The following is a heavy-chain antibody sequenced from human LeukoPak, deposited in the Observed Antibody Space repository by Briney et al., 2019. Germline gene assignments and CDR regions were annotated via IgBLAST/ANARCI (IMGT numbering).Heavy chain of an antibody. J-gene: IGHJ6*03. D-gene: IGHD4-11*01. CDR3: ARTTVTTQHYYYYMDV. V-gene: IGHV1-69*05. CDR2: IIPIFGTA. CDR1: GGTFSSYA. Sequence: GASVKVSCKASGGTFSSYAISWVRQAPGQGLEWMGGIIPIFGTANYAQKFQGRVTITTDESTSTAYMELSSLRSEDTAVYYCARTTVTTQHYYYYMDVWGKGTTVTVSS.